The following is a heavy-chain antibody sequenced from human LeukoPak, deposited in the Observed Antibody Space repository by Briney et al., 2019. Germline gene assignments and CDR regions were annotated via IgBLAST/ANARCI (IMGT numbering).Heavy chain of an antibody. CDR3: ATRTLSSSWYNAFDV. CDR1: GYSFTSYW. CDR2: IYPGDSDT. J-gene: IGHJ3*01. D-gene: IGHD6-13*01. V-gene: IGHV5-51*01. Sequence: GESLKISCKGSGYSFTSYWIGWVRQMPGKGLEWMGIIYPGDSDTRYSPSFQGQVTISADKSISTAYLQWSSLKASDTAMYYCATRTLSSSWYNAFDVWGQGTMVTVSS.